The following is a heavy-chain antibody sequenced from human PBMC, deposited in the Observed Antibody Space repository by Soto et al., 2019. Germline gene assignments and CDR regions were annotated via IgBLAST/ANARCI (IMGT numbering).Heavy chain of an antibody. V-gene: IGHV4-59*01. CDR1: GGSINSYY. Sequence: SSETLSLTCTVSGGSINSYYWSWIRQPPGKGLEWIGYIYYSGSTNYNPSLKSRVTISVDTSKNQFSLKLSSVTAADTAVYYCARPRYYSPRIDPWGQGTRVTVSS. D-gene: IGHD3-10*01. J-gene: IGHJ5*02. CDR3: ARPRYYSPRIDP. CDR2: IYYSGST.